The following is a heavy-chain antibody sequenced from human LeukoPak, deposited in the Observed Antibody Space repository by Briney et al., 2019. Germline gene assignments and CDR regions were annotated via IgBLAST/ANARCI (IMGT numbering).Heavy chain of an antibody. CDR2: ISTSGSTI. J-gene: IGHJ4*02. D-gene: IGHD6-19*01. CDR3: ARASAVALDY. V-gene: IGHV3-11*04. CDR1: GFTFSDYY. Sequence: GGSLRLSCAASGFTFSDYYMSWIRQAPGKGLEWVSYISTSGSTIYADSVKGRFTISRGNAKNSLYLHMNSLRAEDTAVYYCARASAVALDYWGQGTLVTVSS.